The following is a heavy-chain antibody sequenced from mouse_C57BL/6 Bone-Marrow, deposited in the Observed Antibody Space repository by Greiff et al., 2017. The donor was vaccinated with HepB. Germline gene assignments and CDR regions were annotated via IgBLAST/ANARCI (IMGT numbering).Heavy chain of an antibody. Sequence: EVKLMESGPGLVKPSQSLSLTCSVTGYSITSGYYWNWIRQFPGNKLEWMGYISYDGSNNYNPSLKNRISITRDTSKNQFFLKLNSVTTEDTATYYCARAIYYGNYDAMDYWGQGTSVTVSS. V-gene: IGHV3-6*01. CDR2: ISYDGSN. CDR3: ARAIYYGNYDAMDY. D-gene: IGHD2-1*01. CDR1: GYSITSGYY. J-gene: IGHJ4*01.